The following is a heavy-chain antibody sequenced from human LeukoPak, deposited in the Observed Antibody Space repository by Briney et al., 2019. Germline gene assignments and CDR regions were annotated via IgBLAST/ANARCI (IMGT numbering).Heavy chain of an antibody. D-gene: IGHD3-3*01. CDR2: IKQDGSGK. J-gene: IGHJ4*02. CDR3: ARVPDYDFWSGYSYYFDY. CDR1: GFTFSSYW. V-gene: IGHV3-7*01. Sequence: GGSLRLSCAASGFTFSSYWMSWVRQAPGKGLEWVANIKQDGSGKYYVDSVKGRFTISRDNAKNSLYLQMNSLRAEDTAVYYCARVPDYDFWSGYSYYFDYWGQGTLVTVSS.